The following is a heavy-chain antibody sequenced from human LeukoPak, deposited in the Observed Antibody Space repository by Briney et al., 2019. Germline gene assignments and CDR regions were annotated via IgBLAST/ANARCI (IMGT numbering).Heavy chain of an antibody. CDR1: GYTFTSYA. D-gene: IGHD4-17*01. CDR3: ARDKRSTTVTSYWFDP. J-gene: IGHJ5*02. Sequence: GASVKVSCKASGYTFTSYAMHWVRQAPGQRLEWMGWINAGNGNTKYSQKFQGRVTITRDTSASTAYMELSSLRSEDTAVYYCARDKRSTTVTSYWFDPWGQGTLVTVSS. CDR2: INAGNGNT. V-gene: IGHV1-3*01.